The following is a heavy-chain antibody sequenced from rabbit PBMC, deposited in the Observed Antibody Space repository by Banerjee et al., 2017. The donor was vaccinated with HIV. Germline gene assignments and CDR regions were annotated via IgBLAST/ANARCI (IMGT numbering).Heavy chain of an antibody. Sequence: QEQLEESGGGLVKPEGSLTLTCTASGFTISGSYWIYWVRQAPGKGLEWIACIATGDGGTAYANWAKGRFTISKTSSTTVTLQMTSLTAADTATYFCARSYAGYAVDGVATFDLWGPGTLVTVS. D-gene: IGHD6-1*01. V-gene: IGHV1S45*01. CDR2: IATGDGGT. CDR1: GFTISGSYW. CDR3: ARSYAGYAVDGVATFDL. J-gene: IGHJ4*01.